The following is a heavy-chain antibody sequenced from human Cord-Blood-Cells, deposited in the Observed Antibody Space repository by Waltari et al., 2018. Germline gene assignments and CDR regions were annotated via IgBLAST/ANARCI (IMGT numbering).Heavy chain of an antibody. Sequence: EVQLVESGGGLVKPGGSLRHSCAASGFTSSRYSMNWVRQAPGKGLEWVSSISSSSSYIYYADSVKGRFTISRDNAKNSLYLQMNSLRAEDTAVYYCARDRRLNWYFDLWGRGTLVTVSS. CDR1: GFTSSRYS. CDR2: ISSSSSYI. V-gene: IGHV3-21*01. J-gene: IGHJ2*01. CDR3: ARDRRLNWYFDL.